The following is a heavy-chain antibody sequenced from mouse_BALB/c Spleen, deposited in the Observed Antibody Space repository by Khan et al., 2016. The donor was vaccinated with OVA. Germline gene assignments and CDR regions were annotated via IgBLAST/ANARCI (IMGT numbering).Heavy chain of an antibody. D-gene: IGHD1-1*02. V-gene: IGHV5-4*02. J-gene: IGHJ3*01. CDR2: ISDGGTST. CDR3: VRAGYGACAY. CDR1: GFTFSDYY. Sequence: EVELVESGGGLVKPGGSLKLSCAASGFTFSDYYMYWVRQTPEKRLEWVATISDGGTSTYYPDSVKGRFTISRDNAKNSLYLQMSSLKSDDTAIFFCVRAGYGACAYWGQGTLVTVSA.